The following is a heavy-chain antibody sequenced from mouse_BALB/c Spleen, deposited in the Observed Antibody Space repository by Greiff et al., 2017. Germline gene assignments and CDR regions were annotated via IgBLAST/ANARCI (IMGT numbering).Heavy chain of an antibody. J-gene: IGHJ3*01. CDR3: ARVGIYGYDEVWFAY. D-gene: IGHD2-2*01. Sequence: VQLQQSGPELVKPGASVRISCKASGYTFTSYYIHWVKQRPGQGLEWIGWIYPGNVNTKYNEKFKGKATLTADKSSSTAYMQLSSLTSEDSAVYFCARVGIYGYDEVWFAYWGQGTLVTVSA. CDR1: GYTFTSYY. CDR2: IYPGNVNT. V-gene: IGHV1S56*01.